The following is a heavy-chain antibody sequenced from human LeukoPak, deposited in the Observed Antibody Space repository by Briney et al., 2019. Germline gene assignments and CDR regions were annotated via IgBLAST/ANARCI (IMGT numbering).Heavy chain of an antibody. J-gene: IGHJ6*02. V-gene: IGHV1-46*01. Sequence: ASVKVSCKASGYTFTSYYMHWVRQAPGQGLEWMGIINPSGGSTSYAQKFQGRVTMTRDTSTSTVYKELSSLRSEDTAVYYCAREKKLRYFDWFIYYGMDVWGQGTTVTVSS. D-gene: IGHD3-9*01. CDR3: AREKKLRYFDWFIYYGMDV. CDR2: INPSGGST. CDR1: GYTFTSYY.